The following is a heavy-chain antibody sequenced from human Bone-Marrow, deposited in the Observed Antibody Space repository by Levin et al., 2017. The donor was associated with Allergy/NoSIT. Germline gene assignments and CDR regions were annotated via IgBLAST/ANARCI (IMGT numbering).Heavy chain of an antibody. V-gene: IGHV1-3*04. CDR3: ARPLDWRPVTLRH. J-gene: IGHJ4*02. CDR2: IDTGSGDA. Sequence: PGASVKVSCKTSGYAFTSHAIHWVRQAPGQGLEYMGRIDTGSGDARLSQKFQGRVTLTSDTSATTAYLEVKSLRFEDTAIYFCARPLDWRPVTLRHWGQGTLVTVSS. D-gene: IGHD3-9*01. CDR1: GYAFTSHA.